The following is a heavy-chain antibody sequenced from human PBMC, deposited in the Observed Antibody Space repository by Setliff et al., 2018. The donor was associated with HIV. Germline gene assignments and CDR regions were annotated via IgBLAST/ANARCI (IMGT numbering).Heavy chain of an antibody. CDR1: GGSLTNYY. CDR3: ARVPTQGDYGSDAFDI. CDR2: ITDDGTA. Sequence: PSETLSLTCAVYGGSLTNYYWSWIRQSPGKGLEWIGEITDDGTATYTSSLKSRVTISLDTSKNQFSLKLSSVTAADTAVYYCARVPTQGDYGSDAFDIWGQGTMVTVS. V-gene: IGHV4-34*01. D-gene: IGHD4-17*01. J-gene: IGHJ3*02.